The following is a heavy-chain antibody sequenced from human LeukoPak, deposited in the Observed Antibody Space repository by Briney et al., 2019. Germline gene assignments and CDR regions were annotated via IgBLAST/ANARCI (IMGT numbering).Heavy chain of an antibody. D-gene: IGHD1-26*01. Sequence: GGSLRLSCAASGFTFSSYAMTWVRQAPGKGLEWVSAISGSGTNTYSADSVKGRFTISRDNSKNTLYLQVNSLRAEDTAVYYCAKRDSGSHYVDYWGQGTLVTVSS. V-gene: IGHV3-23*01. CDR3: AKRDSGSHYVDY. J-gene: IGHJ4*02. CDR1: GFTFSSYA. CDR2: ISGSGTNT.